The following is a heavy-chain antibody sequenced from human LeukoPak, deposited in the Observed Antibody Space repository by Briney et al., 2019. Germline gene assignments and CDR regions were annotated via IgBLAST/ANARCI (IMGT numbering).Heavy chain of an antibody. CDR2: IYHSGST. CDR1: GYSISSGYY. CDR3: ARDENGLDY. Sequence: SETLFLTCTVSGYSISSGYYWGWIRQPPGKGLEWIGSIYHSGSTYYNPSLKSRVTISVDTSKNQFSLKLSSVTAADTAVYYCARDENGLDYWGQGTLVTVSS. D-gene: IGHD2-8*01. V-gene: IGHV4-38-2*02. J-gene: IGHJ4*02.